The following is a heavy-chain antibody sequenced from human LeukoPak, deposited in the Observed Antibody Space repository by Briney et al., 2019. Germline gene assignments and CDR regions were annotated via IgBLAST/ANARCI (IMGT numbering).Heavy chain of an antibody. J-gene: IGHJ4*02. CDR3: AKNSGGTCYSHLDY. V-gene: IGHV3-23*01. D-gene: IGHD2-15*01. Sequence: GGSQRLSCAASGFTFSSYGMTWVRQAPGKGLEWVSGISGSGGSTYYEDSVKGRFTISRDNSKNTLYLQMNSLRAEDTAVYYCAKNSGGTCYSHLDYWGQGTLVTVSS. CDR1: GFTFSSYG. CDR2: ISGSGGST.